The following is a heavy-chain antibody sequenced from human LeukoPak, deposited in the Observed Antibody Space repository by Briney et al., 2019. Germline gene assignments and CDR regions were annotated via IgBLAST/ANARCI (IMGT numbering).Heavy chain of an antibody. V-gene: IGHV3-11*04. CDR3: ARDGDYVWGSYRYCDY. D-gene: IGHD3-16*02. J-gene: IGHJ4*02. Sequence: GGSLRLSCAASGFTFSDYYMSWIRQAPGKGLEWVSYISSSGSTIYYADSVKGRFTISRDNAKNSLYLQMNILRAEDTAVYYCARDGDYVWGSYRYCDYWGQGTLVTVSS. CDR2: ISSSGSTI. CDR1: GFTFSDYY.